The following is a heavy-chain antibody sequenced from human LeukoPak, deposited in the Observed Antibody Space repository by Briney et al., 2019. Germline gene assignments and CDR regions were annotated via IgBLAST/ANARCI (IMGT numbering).Heavy chain of an antibody. D-gene: IGHD6-13*01. CDR2: ISGSGDNT. V-gene: IGHV3-23*01. Sequence: PGGSLRLSCAASGFTFSNYAMSWVRQAPGKGLEWVSAISGSGDNTYYADSVKGRFTISRDNSKNTLYLQMNSLRAEDTAVYYCASTKSSSWSYYFDYWGQGTLVTVSS. CDR3: ASTKSSSWSYYFDY. CDR1: GFTFSNYA. J-gene: IGHJ4*02.